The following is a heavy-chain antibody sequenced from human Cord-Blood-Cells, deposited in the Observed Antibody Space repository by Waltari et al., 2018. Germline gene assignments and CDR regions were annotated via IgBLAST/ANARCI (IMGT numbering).Heavy chain of an antibody. Sequence: QVQLQQWGAGLLKPSETLSLTCAVYGGFFSGYYWSWTGQPPGKGLEWIGEINHSGSTNYNPSLKIRVTISVDTSKNQFSRKLSSVTAADTAVYYCARDISVGGTASDYWGQGTLVTVSS. D-gene: IGHD2-15*01. V-gene: IGHV4-34*01. J-gene: IGHJ4*02. CDR3: ARDISVGGTASDY. CDR1: GGFFSGYY. CDR2: INHSGST.